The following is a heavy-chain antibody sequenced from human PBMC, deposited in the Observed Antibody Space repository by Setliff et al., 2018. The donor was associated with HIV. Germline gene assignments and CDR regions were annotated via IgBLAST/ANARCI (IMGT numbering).Heavy chain of an antibody. CDR1: GGSISSTGYF. Sequence: PSETLSLTCTVSGGSISSTGYFWSWIRQPPGKGLEWIGFIFYDGNTYYYPSLKGRVTISLDTSNNQFSLNLNSVTASDTAVYYCSRGGPTVAFGLDVWGQGTTVTVSS. V-gene: IGHV4-30-4*01. CDR3: SRGGPTVAFGLDV. D-gene: IGHD4-17*01. J-gene: IGHJ6*02. CDR2: IFYDGNT.